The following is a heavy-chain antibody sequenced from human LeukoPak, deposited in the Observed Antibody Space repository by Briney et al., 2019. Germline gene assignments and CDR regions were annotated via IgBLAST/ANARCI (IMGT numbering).Heavy chain of an antibody. D-gene: IGHD2-2*01. J-gene: IGHJ4*02. Sequence: LDCIGSIYYSCSTYYNPSLKIRLTISVDTSKNQFSLKLSSVTAADTAVYYCARRVGSCCDYWGQGTLVTVSS. CDR2: IYYSCST. CDR3: ARRVGSCCDY. V-gene: IGHV4-39*01.